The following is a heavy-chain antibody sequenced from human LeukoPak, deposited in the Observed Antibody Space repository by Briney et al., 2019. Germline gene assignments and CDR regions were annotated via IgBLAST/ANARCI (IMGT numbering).Heavy chain of an antibody. J-gene: IGHJ4*02. CDR3: ASGMSLAGDGPFDL. Sequence: GGSLRLSCAASGFTFSSYGMDWVRQAPGKGLEWVSGVSNRDGRAYYADSVKGRFTVSRDNSKNTLHLQMNSLRAEDTALYYCASGMSLAGDGPFDLWGQGTLVTVSS. D-gene: IGHD6-19*01. CDR2: VSNRDGRA. CDR1: GFTFSSYG. V-gene: IGHV3-23*01.